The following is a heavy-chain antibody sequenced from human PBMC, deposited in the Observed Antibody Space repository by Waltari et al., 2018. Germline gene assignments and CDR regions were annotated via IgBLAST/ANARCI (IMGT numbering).Heavy chain of an antibody. CDR1: GYTFSYYK. D-gene: IGHD6-19*01. Sequence: EVQLVQSGVEVKKPGESLRISCKGSGYTFSYYKITWVRQMPGKGLEWMGSIDPSDSSTNYSPSFQGHVTISLDKSISTAYLQWNSLEASDTAIFYCAIAGAGNFDLWGRGTLVTVSS. CDR2: IDPSDSST. V-gene: IGHV5-10-1*03. CDR3: AIAGAGNFDL. J-gene: IGHJ2*01.